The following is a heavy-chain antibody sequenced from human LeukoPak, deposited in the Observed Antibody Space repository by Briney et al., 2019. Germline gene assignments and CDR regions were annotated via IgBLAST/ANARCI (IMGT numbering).Heavy chain of an antibody. CDR3: ARTIASRGDFLHNYFDP. J-gene: IGHJ5*02. V-gene: IGHV7-4-1*02. CDR2: INTNTGNP. Sequence: GASVKVSCKASGYTFTTYALNWVRQAPGQGLEWMGWINTNTGNPTYVQGFTGRFVFSLDTSVSTAYVQINSLKAEDTAVYYCARTIASRGDFLHNYFDPWGQGTLVTVSS. CDR1: GYTFTTYA. D-gene: IGHD4-17*01.